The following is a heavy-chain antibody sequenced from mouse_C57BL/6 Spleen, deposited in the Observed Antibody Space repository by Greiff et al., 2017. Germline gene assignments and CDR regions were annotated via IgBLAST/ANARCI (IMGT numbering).Heavy chain of an antibody. D-gene: IGHD4-1*01. V-gene: IGHV5-9*01. CDR2: ISGGGGNT. Sequence: DVMLVESGGGLVKPGGSLKLSCAASGFTFSSYTMSWVRQTPEKRLEWVATISGGGGNTYYPDSVKGRFTISRDNAKNPLYLQMSSLRSEDTALYYCARQGTGCFDYWGQGTTLTVSS. J-gene: IGHJ2*01. CDR3: ARQGTGCFDY. CDR1: GFTFSSYT.